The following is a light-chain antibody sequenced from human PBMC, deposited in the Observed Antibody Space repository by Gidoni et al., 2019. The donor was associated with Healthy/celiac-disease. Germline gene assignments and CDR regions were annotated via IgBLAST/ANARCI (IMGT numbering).Light chain of an antibody. CDR1: RSNIGSNY. V-gene: IGLV1-47*01. Sequence: QSVLTPPPSAPGTPGQRVTISCSGSRSNIGSNYVYWSQQLPGTAPTLLIYRNNQRPSGVTDRFYGSKSGTSASLAISGLRSEDEADDYCAAWDDSLSGWVFGGGTKLTVL. CDR3: AAWDDSLSGWV. J-gene: IGLJ3*02. CDR2: RNN.